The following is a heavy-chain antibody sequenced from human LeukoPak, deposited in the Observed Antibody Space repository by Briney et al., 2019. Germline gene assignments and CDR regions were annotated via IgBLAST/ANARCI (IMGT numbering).Heavy chain of an antibody. V-gene: IGHV3-23*01. CDR2: ISGSAGHT. D-gene: IGHD3-10*01. J-gene: IGHJ3*02. Sequence: GGSLRLSCAVSGFTFSSYAMSWVRQAPGKGLDWVSAISGSAGHTYYADSVKGRFTISRDNSKNTLYLQMNSLRAEDTAVYYCAKDQNYYGSGSADDAFDIWGQGTMVTVSS. CDR3: AKDQNYYGSGSADDAFDI. CDR1: GFTFSSYA.